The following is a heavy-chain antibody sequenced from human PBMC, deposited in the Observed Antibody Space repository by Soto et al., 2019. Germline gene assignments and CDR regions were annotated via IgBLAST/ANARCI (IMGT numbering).Heavy chain of an antibody. CDR2: ISPTANYT. CDR1: RDTFISYY. CDR3: ARADSDPFSAY. J-gene: IGHJ4*02. V-gene: IGHV1-46*01. Sequence: SLKTSRDTFISYYQHWVRQAPEQGLEWMGLISPTANYTRYAQTFQGRFTITRDTSTSTVYMDLSSLTSEDTAVYYCARADSDPFSAYWVQRT.